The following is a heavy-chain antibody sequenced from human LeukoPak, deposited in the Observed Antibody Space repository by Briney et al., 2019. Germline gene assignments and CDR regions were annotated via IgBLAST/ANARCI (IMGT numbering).Heavy chain of an antibody. D-gene: IGHD1-20*01. CDR2: INHSGST. Sequence: WETLSLTCGVYGGSFSGYYWNWIRRPPGKGLEWIGEINHSGSTNYNPSVKSRVTISVDTSKNQFSLKLSSVTAADTGVYHCARRVYNWSDIVRGYYSMDVWGKGTTVTVSS. CDR1: GGSFSGYY. J-gene: IGHJ6*03. V-gene: IGHV4-34*01. CDR3: ARRVYNWSDIVRGYYSMDV.